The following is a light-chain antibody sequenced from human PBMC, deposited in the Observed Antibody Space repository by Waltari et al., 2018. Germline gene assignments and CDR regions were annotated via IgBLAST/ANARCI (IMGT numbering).Light chain of an antibody. V-gene: IGLV2-11*01. CDR3: CSYAGSYTHWV. J-gene: IGLJ3*02. Sequence: QSALTQPRPVSGSPGQSVTISCTGTSSDVGGYNYVSWYKQHPGKAPKVIIYDVTKRPSGVPDRFSGSKSGNTASLTISGLQAEDEADYYCCSYAGSYTHWVFGGGTKLTVL. CDR2: DVT. CDR1: SSDVGGYNY.